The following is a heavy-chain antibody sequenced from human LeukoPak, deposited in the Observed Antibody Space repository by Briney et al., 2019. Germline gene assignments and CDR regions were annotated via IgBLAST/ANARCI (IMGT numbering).Heavy chain of an antibody. CDR2: IWYDGSDK. D-gene: IGHD6-13*01. J-gene: IGHJ6*02. Sequence: GGSLRLSCAASGFTFSSYGMHWVRQAPGKGLEWVAVIWYDGSDKYYADSVKGRFTISRDNSKNTLYLQMNSLRAEDTAVYYCARSRYSSSWYDLLYGMDVWGQGTTVTVSS. CDR1: GFTFSSYG. V-gene: IGHV3-33*01. CDR3: ARSRYSSSWYDLLYGMDV.